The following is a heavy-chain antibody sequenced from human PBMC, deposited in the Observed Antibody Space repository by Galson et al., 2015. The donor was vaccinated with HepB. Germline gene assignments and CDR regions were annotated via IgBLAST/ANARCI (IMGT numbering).Heavy chain of an antibody. CDR1: GFTFNTYA. V-gene: IGHV3-23*01. J-gene: IGHJ6*03. Sequence: SLRLSCASSGFTFNTYAMSWVRQAPGKGLEWVSGMSGGGGYTYYADSVKGRFTISRDNSKNTLSLQMNSLRAEDTAIYYCAKDGSYCGGDCRFHYYMDVWGKGTTVTVSS. D-gene: IGHD2-21*01. CDR2: MSGGGGYT. CDR3: AKDGSYCGGDCRFHYYMDV.